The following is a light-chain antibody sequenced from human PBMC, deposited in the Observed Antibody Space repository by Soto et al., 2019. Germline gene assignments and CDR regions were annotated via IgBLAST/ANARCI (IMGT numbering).Light chain of an antibody. CDR1: QSVLYSSNSKNY. CDR3: QQHYSPPYT. J-gene: IGKJ2*01. Sequence: DIVMTQSPDSLAVSLGERATLNCKSSQSVLYSSNSKNYLAWYQQKPGQPPKLLISWASTRESGVPDRFSGSGSGTDFTLSISSLQAEDVAVYYCQQHYSPPYTFGQGTKLEIK. CDR2: WAS. V-gene: IGKV4-1*01.